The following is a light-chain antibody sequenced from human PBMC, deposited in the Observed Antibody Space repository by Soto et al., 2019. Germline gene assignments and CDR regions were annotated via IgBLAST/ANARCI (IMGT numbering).Light chain of an antibody. J-gene: IGLJ1*01. CDR3: SAYSDIDTKV. Sequence: QSLLTPPASMSGSPGQSITISCGGTSSDVGAYIYVSWYQQFPGKAPKLILYEVNNRPSGVSNRFSGSKSDTTASLTISGLQPEDEADYYCSAYSDIDTKVFGTGTKVTVL. CDR2: EVN. CDR1: SSDVGAYIY. V-gene: IGLV2-14*03.